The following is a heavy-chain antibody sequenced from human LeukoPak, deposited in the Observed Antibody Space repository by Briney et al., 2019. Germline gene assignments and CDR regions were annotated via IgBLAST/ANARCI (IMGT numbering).Heavy chain of an antibody. Sequence: PGGSLRLSCAASGFTFSSYGMHWVRQAPGKGLEWVAFIRYDGSNKYYADSVKGRFTISRDNAKNSLYLQMNSLRAEDTAVYYCARDTLRFLVKWFDPWGQGTLVTVSS. CDR1: GFTFSSYG. CDR3: ARDTLRFLVKWFDP. CDR2: IRYDGSNK. D-gene: IGHD3-3*01. J-gene: IGHJ5*02. V-gene: IGHV3-30*02.